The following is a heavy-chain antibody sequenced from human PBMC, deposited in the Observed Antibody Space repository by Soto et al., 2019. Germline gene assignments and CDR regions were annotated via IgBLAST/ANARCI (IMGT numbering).Heavy chain of an antibody. CDR2: IKKDGSEK. CDR3: ASRPPGTNYLGVLDY. D-gene: IGHD1-26*01. CDR1: GITFSAYW. J-gene: IGHJ4*02. V-gene: IGHV3-7*03. Sequence: VGSLRLSCAASGITFSAYWMTWVRQAPGKGLEWVASIKKDGSEKYYVDSVKGRFTISRDNARKPLYLQMYSLRADDTAVYYCASRPPGTNYLGVLDYWGQGALVTVSS.